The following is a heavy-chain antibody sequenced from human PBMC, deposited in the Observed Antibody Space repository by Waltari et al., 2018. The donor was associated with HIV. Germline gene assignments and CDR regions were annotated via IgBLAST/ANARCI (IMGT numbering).Heavy chain of an antibody. V-gene: IGHV3-74*01. CDR2: LNSDGSSM. CDR1: FTFSSYW. D-gene: IGHD6-13*01. Sequence: FTFSSYWLHWVRQVPGKGLVWVSRLNSDGSSMNYADSVKGRFTISRDNTKNTLDLQMNSLRAEDTAVYYCARGSSSWRNGMDVWGQGTTVTVSS. J-gene: IGHJ6*02. CDR3: ARGSSSWRNGMDV.